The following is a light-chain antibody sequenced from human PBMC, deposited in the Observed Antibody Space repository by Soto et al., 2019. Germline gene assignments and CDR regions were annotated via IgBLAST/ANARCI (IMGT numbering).Light chain of an antibody. CDR1: QSVSSN. CDR3: QQYDTWPPVT. CDR2: GAS. V-gene: IGKV3D-15*01. Sequence: EILMTQSPDTLSVSPGETVSLSCRASQSVSSNLAWYQQKPGQAPRLLIFGASTRATGSPARFSGSGSGTESTLTISGLQSEDCAVYYCQQYDTWPPVTFGQGTRLEIK. J-gene: IGKJ5*01.